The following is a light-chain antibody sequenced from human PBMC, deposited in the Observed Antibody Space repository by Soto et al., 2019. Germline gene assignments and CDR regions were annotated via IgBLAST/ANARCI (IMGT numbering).Light chain of an antibody. V-gene: IGLV1-44*01. CDR1: SSNIGGNT. Sequence: QTVLTQPPSACGTPGQRVTISCSGSSSNIGGNTVNWYQQLPGTAPKLLIYSDSQRPSGVPDRFSGSKSGTSASLALSGLQPDDEADYYCASWDDSLNGVLFGGGTKLTVL. CDR2: SDS. CDR3: ASWDDSLNGVL. J-gene: IGLJ2*01.